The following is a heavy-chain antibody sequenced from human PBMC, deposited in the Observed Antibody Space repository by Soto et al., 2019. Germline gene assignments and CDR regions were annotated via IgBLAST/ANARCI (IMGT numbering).Heavy chain of an antibody. V-gene: IGHV1-2*02. Sequence: QLHLVQSGAVVKKPGASVTVSCSASGYPVTAYYMHWVRQAPGRGLEWMGGINPATGAAKYTQTFQGRVTMPRDTSTSTVLMELSGLTSEDPAVFYLGRGGGVGVAGSAAFDMWGQGTLVTVSS. CDR2: INPATGAA. CDR1: GYPVTAYY. CDR3: GRGGGVGVAGSAAFDM. D-gene: IGHD3-3*01. J-gene: IGHJ3*02.